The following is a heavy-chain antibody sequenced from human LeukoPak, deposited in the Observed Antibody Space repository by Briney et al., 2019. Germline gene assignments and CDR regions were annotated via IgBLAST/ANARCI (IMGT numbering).Heavy chain of an antibody. CDR1: GLTFSNYW. D-gene: IGHD3-22*01. V-gene: IGHV3-7*03. Sequence: GGSLRLSCAAPGLTFSNYWMDWVRQAPGKGLEWVANIKQDGSEKNYVDSVKGRFAISRDNAKNSLYLQMNSLRPEDTALYYCAKAHSSGYFRDFDFWGQGTLVTVSS. J-gene: IGHJ4*02. CDR3: AKAHSSGYFRDFDF. CDR2: IKQDGSEK.